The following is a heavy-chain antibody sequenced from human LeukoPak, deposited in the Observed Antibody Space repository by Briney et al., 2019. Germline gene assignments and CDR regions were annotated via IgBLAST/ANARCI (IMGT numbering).Heavy chain of an antibody. J-gene: IGHJ4*02. V-gene: IGHV3-23*01. CDR1: GFTFSSYA. CDR3: AKSRGSSTNRDFDY. D-gene: IGHD2-2*01. Sequence: SGGSLRLSCAASGFTFSSYAMSWVRQAPGKGLEWVSAISGSGGSTYYADSVKGRFTISRDNSKNTLYLQMNSLRAEDTAVYYCAKSRGSSTNRDFDYWGQGTLVTVSS. CDR2: ISGSGGST.